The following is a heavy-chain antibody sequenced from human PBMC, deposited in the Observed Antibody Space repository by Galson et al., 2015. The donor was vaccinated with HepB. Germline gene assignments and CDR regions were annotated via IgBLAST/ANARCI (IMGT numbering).Heavy chain of an antibody. V-gene: IGHV1-69*13. J-gene: IGHJ4*02. D-gene: IGHD4/OR15-4a*01. Sequence: SVKVSCKASGGVFSIYAFSWVRQAPGLGLEWLGGIIPISGTTNYAQKFQGRVTITADESTSTAYMDLSGLRSEDTAVYYCARDGAGSRFDYWGQGTLVTVSS. CDR2: IIPISGTT. CDR3: ARDGAGSRFDY. CDR1: GGVFSIYA.